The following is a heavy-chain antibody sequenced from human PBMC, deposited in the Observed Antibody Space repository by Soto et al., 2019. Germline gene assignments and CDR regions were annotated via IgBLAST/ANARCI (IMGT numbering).Heavy chain of an antibody. Sequence: GGSLRLSCAASGFTFSSYSMNWVRQAPGKGLEWVSYISSSSSTIYYADSVKGRFTISRDNAKNSLYLQMNSLRDEDTAVYYCARETLNDCTNGVCYPGEYAFDIWGQGTMVTVSS. V-gene: IGHV3-48*02. J-gene: IGHJ3*02. CDR3: ARETLNDCTNGVCYPGEYAFDI. CDR2: ISSSSSTI. CDR1: GFTFSSYS. D-gene: IGHD2-8*01.